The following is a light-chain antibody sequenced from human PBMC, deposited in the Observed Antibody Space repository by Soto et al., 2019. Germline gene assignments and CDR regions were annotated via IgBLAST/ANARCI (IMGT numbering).Light chain of an antibody. CDR3: QQYYDLPRT. CDR1: HDISNN. J-gene: IGKJ2*01. CDR2: DAS. Sequence: DIQMTQSPSSLSASVGDRVTITCQASHDISNNLHWYQVKPGKAPKLLIYDASNLETGVPSRFSGSGSGTDFTFTITSLQPADVATYYGQQYYDLPRTFGQGSKLQSK. V-gene: IGKV1-33*01.